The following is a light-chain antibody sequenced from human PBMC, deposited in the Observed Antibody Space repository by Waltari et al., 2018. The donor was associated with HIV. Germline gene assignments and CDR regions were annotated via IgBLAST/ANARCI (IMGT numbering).Light chain of an antibody. Sequence: DIQMTQSPSSLSASPGDTINITCRTSKNIKSDLNWYQQKPGTIPKLFVYSASGVQSGVPPRISGSGSATDFTLTIDSLQPDDSASYFCQQSHTTPFTFGGGTTVEVK. CDR3: QQSHTTPFT. CDR1: KNIKSD. J-gene: IGKJ4*01. V-gene: IGKV1-39*01. CDR2: SAS.